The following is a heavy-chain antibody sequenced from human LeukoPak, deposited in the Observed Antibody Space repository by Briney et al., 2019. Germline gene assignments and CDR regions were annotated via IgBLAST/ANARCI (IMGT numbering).Heavy chain of an antibody. Sequence: GGSLRLSCAASGFTFSSYSMNWVRQAPGKGLEWVSSISSSSSYIYYADSVKGRFTISRDNAKNSLYLQMDSLRAEDTAVYYCARDPPLDFDYWGQGTLVTVSS. CDR1: GFTFSSYS. CDR3: ARDPPLDFDY. V-gene: IGHV3-21*01. CDR2: ISSSSSYI. J-gene: IGHJ4*02.